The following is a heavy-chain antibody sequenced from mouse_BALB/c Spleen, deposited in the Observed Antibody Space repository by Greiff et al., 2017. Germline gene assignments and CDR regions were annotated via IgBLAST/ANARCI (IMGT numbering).Heavy chain of an antibody. D-gene: IGHD2-1*01. CDR2: IWSGGST. Sequence: VQGVESGPGLVQPSQSLSITCTVSGFSLTSYGVHWVRQSPGKGLEWLGVIWSGGSTDYNAAFISRLSISKDNSKSQVFFKMNSLQANDTAIYYCARTTGNHYAMDYWGQGTSVTVSS. V-gene: IGHV2-2*02. J-gene: IGHJ4*01. CDR3: ARTTGNHYAMDY. CDR1: GFSLTSYG.